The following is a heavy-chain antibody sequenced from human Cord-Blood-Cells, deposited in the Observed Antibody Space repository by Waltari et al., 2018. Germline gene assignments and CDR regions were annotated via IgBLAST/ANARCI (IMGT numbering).Heavy chain of an antibody. CDR2: INHSGST. J-gene: IGHJ5*02. CDR1: GGSFSGYY. CDR3: ARQDSSSWYNWFDP. Sequence: QVQLQQWGAGLLKPSETLSLTCAVYGGSFSGYYWSWIRQPPGKGLEWIGEINHSGSTNYNPSLKSRVTISVDTSKNQFSLKLSSVTAADTVVYYCARQDSSSWYNWFDPWSQGTLVTVSS. V-gene: IGHV4-34*01. D-gene: IGHD6-13*01.